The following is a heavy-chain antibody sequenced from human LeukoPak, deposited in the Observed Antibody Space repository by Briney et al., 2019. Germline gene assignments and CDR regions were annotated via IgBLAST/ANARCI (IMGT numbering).Heavy chain of an antibody. CDR3: ARASYYYDTTGLGAVDI. Sequence: PGRSLRLSCAASGFTFNDHAMYWVRHPPGKGLEWVSGINWNSDKIGYADSVKGRFTISRDDAKNPLFLQMNSLRAEDTALYYCARASYYYDTTGLGAVDIWGQGTRVTVSS. CDR1: GFTFNDHA. CDR2: INWNSDKI. V-gene: IGHV3-9*01. D-gene: IGHD3-22*01. J-gene: IGHJ3*02.